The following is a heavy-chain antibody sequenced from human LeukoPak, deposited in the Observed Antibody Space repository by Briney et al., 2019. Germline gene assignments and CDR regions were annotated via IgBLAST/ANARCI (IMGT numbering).Heavy chain of an antibody. V-gene: IGHV1-8*02. J-gene: IGHJ6*02. CDR3: ARIHQNHYGDYGYYYYYYGMDV. CDR2: MNPNSGNT. Sequence: GASVKVSCKASGYTLTDYYMHWVRQATGQGLEWMGWMNPNSGNTGYAQKFQGRVTMTRNTSISTAYMELSSLRSEDTAVYYCARIHQNHYGDYGYYYYYYGMDVWGQGTTVTVSS. D-gene: IGHD4-17*01. CDR1: GYTLTDYY.